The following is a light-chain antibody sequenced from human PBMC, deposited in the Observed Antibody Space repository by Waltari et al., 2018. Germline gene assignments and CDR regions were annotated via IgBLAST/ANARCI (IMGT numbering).Light chain of an antibody. CDR1: RANHGRNS. V-gene: IGLV1-47*01. CDR2: RTD. CDR3: ATWDGNLNTVL. J-gene: IGLJ2*01. Sequence: QSVLTQPPAASGTPGRSVTLACSGRRANHGRNSVYWYQQLPGTAPKLIISRTDQRPSGIPDRFSGSKSGTSASLAISGLRSEDEAGYYCATWDGNLNTVLFGGGTRLSVL.